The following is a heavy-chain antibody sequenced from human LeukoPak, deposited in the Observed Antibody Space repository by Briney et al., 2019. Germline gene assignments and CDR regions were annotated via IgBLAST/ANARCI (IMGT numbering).Heavy chain of an antibody. D-gene: IGHD5-18*01. CDR2: IIPIFGTA. CDR3: ARDQGYRYGYGDFDY. J-gene: IGHJ4*02. V-gene: IGHV1-69*13. Sequence: SVKVSCKASGYTFTGYYMHWVRQAPGQGLEWMGGIIPIFGTANYAQKFQGRVTITADESTSTAYMELSSLRSEDTAVYYCARDQGYRYGYGDFDYWGQGTLVTVSS. CDR1: GYTFTGYY.